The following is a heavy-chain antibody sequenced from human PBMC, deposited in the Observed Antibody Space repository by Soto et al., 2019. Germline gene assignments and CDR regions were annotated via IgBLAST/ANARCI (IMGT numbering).Heavy chain of an antibody. CDR1: GFTFSSYD. J-gene: IGHJ6*02. Sequence: XVSLTLSSAASGFTFSSYDMHWVRQAPGKGLEWVAVISYDGSNKYYADSVKGRFTISRDNSKNTLYLQMNSLRAEDTAVYYCAKDSGDGYYYGMDVWGQGTTVTVSS. V-gene: IGHV3-30*18. CDR2: ISYDGSNK. CDR3: AKDSGDGYYYGMDV.